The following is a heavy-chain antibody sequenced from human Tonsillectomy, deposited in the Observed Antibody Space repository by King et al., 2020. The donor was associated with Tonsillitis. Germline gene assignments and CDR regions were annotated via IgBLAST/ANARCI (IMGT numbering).Heavy chain of an antibody. CDR3: ARYRLELIFTGAFDI. V-gene: IGHV1-2*02. J-gene: IGHJ3*02. D-gene: IGHD1-7*01. Sequence: QLVQSGAEVKKPGASVKVSCKASGYTFTGYYMHWVRQAPGQGLEWMGWINPNSGGTNYAQKFQGRVTMTRDTSISTAYMEMSRLRSDDTAVYYCARYRLELIFTGAFDIWGQGTLVTVSS. CDR1: GYTFTGYY. CDR2: INPNSGGT.